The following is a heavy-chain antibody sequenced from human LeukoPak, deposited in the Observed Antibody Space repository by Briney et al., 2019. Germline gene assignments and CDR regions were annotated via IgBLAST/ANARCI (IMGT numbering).Heavy chain of an antibody. D-gene: IGHD1-14*01. Sequence: ASVKVSCKASGYTLTGYYIHWVRQAPGQGLEWMGRINPNSGGTNSAQKFQGRVTTTWDTSVNTAYLELGSLRSDDTAVYYCARLDGTGRSQIMIDYWGQGTLVTVSS. V-gene: IGHV1-2*06. J-gene: IGHJ4*02. CDR1: GYTLTGYY. CDR2: INPNSGGT. CDR3: ARLDGTGRSQIMIDY.